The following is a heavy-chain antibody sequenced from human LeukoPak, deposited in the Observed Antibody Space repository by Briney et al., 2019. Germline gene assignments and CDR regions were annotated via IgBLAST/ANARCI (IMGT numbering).Heavy chain of an antibody. J-gene: IGHJ4*02. V-gene: IGHV3-30*18. CDR3: AKDSAGYSSTTPIFDY. Sequence: GRSLRLSCAASGFSFSNYGMHWVRQAPGKGLEWVAVISYDGSNKYYADSVKGRFTISRDNSKNTLYLQMNSLRAEDTAVYYCAKDSAGYSSTTPIFDYWGQGTLVTASS. D-gene: IGHD5-18*01. CDR1: GFSFSNYG. CDR2: ISYDGSNK.